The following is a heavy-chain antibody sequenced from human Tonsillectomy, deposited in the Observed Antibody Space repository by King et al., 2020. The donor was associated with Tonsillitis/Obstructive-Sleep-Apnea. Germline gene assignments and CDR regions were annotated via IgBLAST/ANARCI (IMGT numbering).Heavy chain of an antibody. J-gene: IGHJ6*02. Sequence: VQLVESGGGVVQPGRSLRLSCRASEFTFSNYGMHWVRQAPGKGLEWVAVIWNDGSNKHYADSVKGRFTISRDNSKNTLYLQMNSLRAEDTAVYYCARDLGDYGMDFWGQGTTVTVSS. V-gene: IGHV3-33*01. CDR1: EFTFSNYG. CDR2: IWNDGSNK. CDR3: ARDLGDYGMDF. D-gene: IGHD3-16*01.